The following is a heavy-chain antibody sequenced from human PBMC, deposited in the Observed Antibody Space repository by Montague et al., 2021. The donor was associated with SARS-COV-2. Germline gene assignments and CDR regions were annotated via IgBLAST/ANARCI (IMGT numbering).Heavy chain of an antibody. J-gene: IGHJ4*02. CDR1: GGSISSGGYY. CDR2: IYYSGST. Sequence: SETLSLTCTVSGGSISSGGYYWDWIRQPSGMGLEWIGTIYYSGSTDYNPSLKSRVTISVDTSRNQFSLKVSSVTAADTAVYYCATTGGPTTVAGPFDYWGQGTPVTVSS. D-gene: IGHD6-19*01. V-gene: IGHV4-39*01. CDR3: ATTGGPTTVAGPFDY.